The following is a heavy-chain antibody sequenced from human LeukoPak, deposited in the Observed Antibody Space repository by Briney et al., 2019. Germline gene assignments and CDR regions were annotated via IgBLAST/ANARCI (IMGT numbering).Heavy chain of an antibody. V-gene: IGHV4-59*01. Sequence: SETLSLTCTVSGGSISSYYWTWIRQPPGKGLEWTGYIYNSGNTNYNPSLRSRVTISVDTSKNQFSLKLTSVTSADTAIYYCAREVAGTLNFDYWGQGTLVTVSS. J-gene: IGHJ4*02. CDR2: IYNSGNT. CDR3: AREVAGTLNFDY. D-gene: IGHD6-19*01. CDR1: GGSISSYY.